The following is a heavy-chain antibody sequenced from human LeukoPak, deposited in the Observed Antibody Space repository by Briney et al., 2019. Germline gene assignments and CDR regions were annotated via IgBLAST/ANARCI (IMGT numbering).Heavy chain of an antibody. CDR2: ISYDGSNK. CDR3: AKDRGSGTDSSRYYFDY. D-gene: IGHD3-22*01. J-gene: IGHJ4*02. V-gene: IGHV3-30*18. Sequence: GGSLRLSCAASGFTFSSYGMHWVRQAPGKGLEWVAIISYDGSNKYYADSVKGRFTISRDNSKNTLYLQMNSLRAEDTAVYYCAKDRGSGTDSSRYYFDYWGQGTLVTVSS. CDR1: GFTFSSYG.